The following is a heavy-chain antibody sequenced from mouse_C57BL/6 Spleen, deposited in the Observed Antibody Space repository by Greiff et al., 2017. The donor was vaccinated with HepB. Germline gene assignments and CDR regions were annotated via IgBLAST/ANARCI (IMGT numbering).Heavy chain of an antibody. CDR2: IWSGGST. V-gene: IGHV2-2*01. Sequence: VKLMESGPGLVQPSQSLSITCTVSGFSLTSYGVHWVRQSPGKGLEWLGVIWSGGSTDYNAAFISRLSISKDNSKSKVFFKMNSLQADDTAIYYCARNYYGSSPMDYWGQGTSVTVSS. CDR3: ARNYYGSSPMDY. J-gene: IGHJ4*01. CDR1: GFSLTSYG. D-gene: IGHD1-1*01.